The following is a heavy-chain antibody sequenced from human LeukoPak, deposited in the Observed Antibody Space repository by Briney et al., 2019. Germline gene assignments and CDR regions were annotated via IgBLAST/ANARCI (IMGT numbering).Heavy chain of an antibody. Sequence: ASVKVSCKASGYTFTCYYMHWVRQAPGQGLEWMGWINPNSGGTNYAQKFQGRVTMTRDTSISTAYMELSRLRSDDTAVYYGARDPLINSYGSGPLTYFDLWGRGTLVTVSS. CDR1: GYTFTCYY. D-gene: IGHD3-10*01. CDR2: INPNSGGT. CDR3: ARDPLINSYGSGPLTYFDL. J-gene: IGHJ2*01. V-gene: IGHV1-2*02.